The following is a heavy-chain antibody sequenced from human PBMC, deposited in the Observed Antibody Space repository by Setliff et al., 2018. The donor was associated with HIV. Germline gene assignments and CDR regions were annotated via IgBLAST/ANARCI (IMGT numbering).Heavy chain of an antibody. V-gene: IGHV3-11*03. D-gene: IGHD3-22*01. CDR1: GFDFSDYY. J-gene: IGHJ4*02. Sequence: GGSLRLSCEGSGFDFSDYYMSWIRQAPGKGLEWVSYITTDSRQTYYADFVKGRFTISRDNSKNTLYLQMNSLRAEDTAVYYCAKDAYSSGKPGISWGQGTQVTVSS. CDR3: AKDAYSSGKPGIS. CDR2: ITTDSRQT.